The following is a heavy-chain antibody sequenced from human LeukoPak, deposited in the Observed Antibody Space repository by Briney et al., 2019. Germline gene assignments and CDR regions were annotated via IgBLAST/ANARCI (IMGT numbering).Heavy chain of an antibody. CDR1: GFTFSSYA. J-gene: IGHJ4*02. Sequence: GGSLRLSCAASGFTFSSYAMSWVRQAPGEGVEWVSAISNGGGRSTYYADSVKGRVTISRDNSKNSLYLQMNSLRAEDTAVYYCARAMGSGWYYFDYWGQGTLVTVSS. D-gene: IGHD6-19*01. CDR3: ARAMGSGWYYFDY. V-gene: IGHV3-23*01. CDR2: ISNGGGRST.